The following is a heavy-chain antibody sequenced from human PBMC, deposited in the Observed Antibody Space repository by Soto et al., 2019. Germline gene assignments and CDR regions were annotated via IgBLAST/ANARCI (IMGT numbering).Heavy chain of an antibody. Sequence: GGSLRLSCAASGFTVSSNYMSWVRQAPGKGLEWVSVIYSGGSTYYADSVKGRFTISRDNSKNTLYLQMISLRAEDTAVYYCARVNRLRFLEWLSGPYYMDVWGKGTTVTVSS. CDR3: ARVNRLRFLEWLSGPYYMDV. V-gene: IGHV3-66*01. J-gene: IGHJ6*03. D-gene: IGHD3-3*01. CDR2: IYSGGST. CDR1: GFTVSSNY.